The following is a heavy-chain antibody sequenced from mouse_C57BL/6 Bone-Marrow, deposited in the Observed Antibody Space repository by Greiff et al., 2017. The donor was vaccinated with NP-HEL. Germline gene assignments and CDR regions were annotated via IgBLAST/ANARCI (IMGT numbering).Heavy chain of an antibody. D-gene: IGHD2-4*01. Sequence: EVKLMESGGGLVKPGGSLKLSCAASGFTFSSYTMSWVRQTPEKRLEWVATISGGGGNTYYPDSVKGRFTISRDNAKNTLYLQMSSLRSEDTALYYCARYDYPPYYFDYWGQGTTLTVSS. CDR3: ARYDYPPYYFDY. V-gene: IGHV5-9*01. J-gene: IGHJ2*01. CDR2: ISGGGGNT. CDR1: GFTFSSYT.